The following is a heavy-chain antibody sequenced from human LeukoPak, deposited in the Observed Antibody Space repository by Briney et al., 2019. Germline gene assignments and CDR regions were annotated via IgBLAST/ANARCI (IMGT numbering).Heavy chain of an antibody. CDR3: ARRTGNYYYYYMDV. Sequence: SETLSLTCTVSGGSISSYYWSWIRQPPGKGLEWIGYIYYSGSTNYNPSLKSRVTISVDTPKNQFSLKLSSVTAADTAVYYCARRTGNYYYYYMDVWGKGTTVTVSS. V-gene: IGHV4-59*12. D-gene: IGHD1-14*01. J-gene: IGHJ6*03. CDR2: IYYSGST. CDR1: GGSISSYY.